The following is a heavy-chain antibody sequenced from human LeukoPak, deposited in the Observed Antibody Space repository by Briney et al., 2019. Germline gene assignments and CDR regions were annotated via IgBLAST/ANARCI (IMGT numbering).Heavy chain of an antibody. CDR3: ARRLPRYSSSWEAFDI. CDR2: IYYSGST. J-gene: IGHJ3*02. D-gene: IGHD6-13*01. V-gene: IGHV4-39*01. Sequence: SETLSLTCTVSGGSISSSRDYWAWIRQPPGKGLEWIANIYYSGSTYYSPSLKSRVTISVDTSKNQFSLKLSSVTAADMAVYYCARRLPRYSSSWEAFDIWGQGTMVTVSS. CDR1: GGSISSSRDY.